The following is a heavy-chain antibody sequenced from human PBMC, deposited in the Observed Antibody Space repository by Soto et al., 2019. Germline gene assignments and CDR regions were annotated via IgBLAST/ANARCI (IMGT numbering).Heavy chain of an antibody. CDR2: ISYDGSNK. V-gene: IGHV3-30*18. D-gene: IGHD5-18*01. Sequence: PGGSLRLSCAASGFTFSSYGMHWVRQAPGKGLEWVAVISYDGSNKYYADSVKGRFTISRDNSKNTLYLQMNSLRAEDTAVYYCAKVARKGDTDMVNTYYYGMDVWGQGTTVTVSS. CDR1: GFTFSSYG. J-gene: IGHJ6*02. CDR3: AKVARKGDTDMVNTYYYGMDV.